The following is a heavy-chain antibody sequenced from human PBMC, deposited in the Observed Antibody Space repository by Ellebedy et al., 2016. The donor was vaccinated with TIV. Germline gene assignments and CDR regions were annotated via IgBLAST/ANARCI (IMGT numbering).Heavy chain of an antibody. CDR1: GYTFTSYG. J-gene: IGHJ4*02. V-gene: IGHV1-18*01. CDR3: ARDRGAAAGSIPDY. D-gene: IGHD6-13*01. CDR2: ISAYNGNT. Sequence: AASVKVSCKASGYTFTSYGISWVRQAPGQGLEWMGWISAYNGNTNYAQKLQGRVTMTTDTSTSTDYMELRSLRSDDTAVYYCARDRGAAAGSIPDYWGQGTLVTVSS.